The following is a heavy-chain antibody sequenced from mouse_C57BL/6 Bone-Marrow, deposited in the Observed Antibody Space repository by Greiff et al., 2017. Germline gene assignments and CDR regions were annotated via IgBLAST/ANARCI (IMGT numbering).Heavy chain of an antibody. CDR3: AKRDYSNPYAMDY. CDR2: IWRGGST. D-gene: IGHD2-5*01. J-gene: IGHJ4*01. Sequence: VKLVESGPGLVQPSQSLSITCTVSGFSLTSYGVHWVRQSPGKGLEWLGVIWRGGSTDYNAAFMSRLSITKDNSKSQVFFKMNSLQADDTAIYYCAKRDYSNPYAMDYGGQGTSVTVAS. V-gene: IGHV2-5*01. CDR1: GFSLTSYG.